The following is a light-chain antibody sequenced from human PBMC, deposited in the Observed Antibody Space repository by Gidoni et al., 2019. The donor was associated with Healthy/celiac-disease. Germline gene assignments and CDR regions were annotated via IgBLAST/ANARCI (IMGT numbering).Light chain of an antibody. CDR2: GAS. CDR1: QSVSSN. J-gene: IGKJ1*01. Sequence: EIVMTQSPATLSVSTGESATLSCRASQSVSSNLAWYQQKPGQAPRLLIYGASTRATGIPARFSGSGSGTEFTLTISSLQSEDFAVYYCQQYNNWLSWTFGQGTKVEIK. V-gene: IGKV3-15*01. CDR3: QQYNNWLSWT.